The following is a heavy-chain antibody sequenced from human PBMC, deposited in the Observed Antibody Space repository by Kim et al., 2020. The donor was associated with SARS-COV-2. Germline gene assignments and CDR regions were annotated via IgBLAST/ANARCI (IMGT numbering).Heavy chain of an antibody. CDR3: ARVGGYGSGSYDYYYYYGMDG. CDR2: ISAYNGNT. V-gene: IGHV1-18*01. J-gene: IGHJ6*02. D-gene: IGHD3-10*01. CDR1: GYTFTSYG. Sequence: ASVKVSCKASGYTFTSYGISWVRQAPGQGLEWMGWISAYNGNTNYAQKLQGRVTMTTDTSTTTAYMELRSLRSDDTAVYYCARVGGYGSGSYDYYYYYGMDGWGQGTTVTVSS.